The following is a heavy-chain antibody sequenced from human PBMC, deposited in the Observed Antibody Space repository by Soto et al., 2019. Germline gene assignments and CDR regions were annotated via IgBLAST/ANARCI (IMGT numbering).Heavy chain of an antibody. Sequence: QVQLVESGGGVVQPGRSLRLSCAASGFTFSSYAMHWVRQAPGKGLEWVAVISYDGSNKYYADSVQGRFTISRDNSKNTLYLQMNSLRAEDTAVYYCAREGTSGWDIDYWGQGTLVTVSS. J-gene: IGHJ4*02. D-gene: IGHD6-19*01. V-gene: IGHV3-30-3*01. CDR2: ISYDGSNK. CDR3: AREGTSGWDIDY. CDR1: GFTFSSYA.